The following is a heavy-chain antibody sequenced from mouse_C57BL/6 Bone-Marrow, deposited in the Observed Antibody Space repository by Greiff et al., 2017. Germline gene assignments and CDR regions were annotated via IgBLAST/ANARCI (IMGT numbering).Heavy chain of an antibody. V-gene: IGHV1-55*01. J-gene: IGHJ2*01. CDR3: ARGRIRRSSFDY. CDR2: IYPGSGST. CDR1: GYTFTSYW. D-gene: IGHD1-1*01. Sequence: QVQLQQSGAELVKPGASVKMSCKASGYTFTSYWITWVKQRPGQGLEWIGDIYPGSGSTNYNEKFKSKATLTVDTSSSTAYMQLSSLTSEDSAVYYCARGRIRRSSFDYWGQGTTLTVSS.